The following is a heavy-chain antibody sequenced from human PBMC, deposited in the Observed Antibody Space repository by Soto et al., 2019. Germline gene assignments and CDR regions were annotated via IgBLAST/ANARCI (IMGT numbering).Heavy chain of an antibody. Sequence: GESLKISCKGSGYSFTSYWIGWVRQMPGKGLEWMGIIYPGDSDTRYSPSFQGQVTISAAKSISTAYLQWSSLKASDTAMYYCARRLDYYDSSGTSSNYYYGMDVWGQGTTVTVSS. V-gene: IGHV5-51*01. CDR1: GYSFTSYW. D-gene: IGHD3-22*01. J-gene: IGHJ6*02. CDR3: ARRLDYYDSSGTSSNYYYGMDV. CDR2: IYPGDSDT.